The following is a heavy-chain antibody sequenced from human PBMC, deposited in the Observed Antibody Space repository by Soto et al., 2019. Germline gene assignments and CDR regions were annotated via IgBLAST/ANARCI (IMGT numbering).Heavy chain of an antibody. J-gene: IGHJ6*02. CDR3: ARRDWNSYYAIDV. CDR1: GFKYTDFA. CDR2: ISYDGSDK. D-gene: IGHD1-1*01. V-gene: IGHV3-30*09. Sequence: VQLVESGGGEVQPGRSLRLSCAASGFKYTDFALHWVRQAPGKGLEWVAIISYDGSDKYYADSVKGRFVISRDNPKNTLYMEMNSPRPEDTAGYFCARRDWNSYYAIDVWGQGTTVTVSS.